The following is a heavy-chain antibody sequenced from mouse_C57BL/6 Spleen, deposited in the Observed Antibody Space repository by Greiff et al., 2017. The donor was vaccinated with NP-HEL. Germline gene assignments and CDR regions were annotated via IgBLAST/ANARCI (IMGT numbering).Heavy chain of an antibody. D-gene: IGHD3-2*02. V-gene: IGHV1-15*01. Sequence: QVQLQQSGAELVRPGASVTLSCKASGYTFTDYEMYWVKQTPVHGLEWIGAIDPETGGTAYNQKFKGKAILTADKSSSTAYMELRSLTSEDSAVYYCTSSGTWDYFDYWGQGTTLTVSS. CDR1: GYTFTDYE. CDR2: IDPETGGT. CDR3: TSSGTWDYFDY. J-gene: IGHJ2*01.